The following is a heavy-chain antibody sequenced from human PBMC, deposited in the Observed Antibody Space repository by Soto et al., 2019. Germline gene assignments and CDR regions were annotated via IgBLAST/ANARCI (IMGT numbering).Heavy chain of an antibody. Sequence: SETLCLSCTVSGGSIISGDYYCIWIRQPPGKGQEWIGYIYYSGSTYYNPSLKSRVTISVDTSKNQFSLKLSSVTAADTAVYYCARLYSYATGPDYWGQGTLVTVS. V-gene: IGHV4-30-4*01. D-gene: IGHD5-18*01. CDR2: IYYSGST. J-gene: IGHJ4*02. CDR1: GGSIISGDYY. CDR3: ARLYSYATGPDY.